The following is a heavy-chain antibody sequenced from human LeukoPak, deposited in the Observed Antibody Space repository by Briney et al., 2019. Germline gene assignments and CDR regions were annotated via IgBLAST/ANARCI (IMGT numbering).Heavy chain of an antibody. V-gene: IGHV3-30*02. Sequence: TGGSLRLSCAVSGLTLSNFPMHWVRQAPGKGLEWVALIQDDGATTNYVDSVRGRFTISRDNSKSTVYLQMNSLKPDDTAVYYCETQSITLVVVISPFDYWGQGTLVTVSS. CDR1: GLTLSNFP. CDR3: ETQSITLVVVISPFDY. CDR2: IQDDGATT. J-gene: IGHJ4*02. D-gene: IGHD3-22*01.